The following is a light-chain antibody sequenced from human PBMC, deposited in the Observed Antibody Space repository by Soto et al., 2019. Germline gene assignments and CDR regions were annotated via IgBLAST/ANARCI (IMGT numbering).Light chain of an antibody. Sequence: QSALTQPASVSGSPGQSITISCTGTSSDVGRYNYVSWYQHHPGKAPRLMIYDVSNRPSGVSNRFSGSKSGNTASLTISRLQAEDEADYYCSSYTTSTTYVFGSGTKLTVL. CDR3: SSYTTSTTYV. CDR2: DVS. V-gene: IGLV2-14*01. J-gene: IGLJ1*01. CDR1: SSDVGRYNY.